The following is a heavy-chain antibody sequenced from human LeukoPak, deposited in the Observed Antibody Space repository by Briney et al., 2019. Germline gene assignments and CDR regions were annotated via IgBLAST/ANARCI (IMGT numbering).Heavy chain of an antibody. CDR2: INCNTGGT. CDR1: GYTFTGYY. CDR3: ARLNYYDSHPRIDY. V-gene: IGHV1-2*02. J-gene: IGHJ4*02. Sequence: ASVKVSCKASGYTFTGYYIHWVRQAPGQGLEWMGWINCNTGGTNYAQKFQGRVTMTRDTSISTAYMELSRLRSDDTAVYYCARLNYYDSHPRIDYWGQGTPVTVSS. D-gene: IGHD3-10*01.